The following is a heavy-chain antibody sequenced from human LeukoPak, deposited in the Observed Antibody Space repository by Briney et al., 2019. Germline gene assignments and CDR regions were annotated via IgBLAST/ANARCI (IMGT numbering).Heavy chain of an antibody. V-gene: IGHV1-2*02. CDR3: AREIPCSSSSCLDY. CDR1: GYTFTGYY. D-gene: IGHD2-2*01. J-gene: IGHJ4*02. CDR2: INPNSGGT. Sequence: GASVKVSFKAFGYTFTGYYLHWVRQAPGQGLEWMGWINPNSGGTNYAQKFQGRVTMTRDTSISTAHMELSRLTSDDTAMYYCAREIPCSSSSCLDYWGQGTLVTVSS.